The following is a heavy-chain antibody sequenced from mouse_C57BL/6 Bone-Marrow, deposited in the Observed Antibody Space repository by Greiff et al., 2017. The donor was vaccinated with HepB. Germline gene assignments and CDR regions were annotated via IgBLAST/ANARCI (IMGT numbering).Heavy chain of an antibody. V-gene: IGHV8-12*01. CDR3: ARSRWLLPTVGY. D-gene: IGHD2-3*01. CDR1: GFSLSTSGMG. J-gene: IGHJ3*01. CDR2: IYWDDDK. Sequence: QVTLKVSGPGILQSSQTLSLSCSSSGFSLSTSGMGVSWMRQPSGKGLVWLAHIYWDDDKCYNPSLKSRLTISQYPSRNQIFLKITSVATADTATCSCARSRWLLPTVGYWGQGTLVPVSA.